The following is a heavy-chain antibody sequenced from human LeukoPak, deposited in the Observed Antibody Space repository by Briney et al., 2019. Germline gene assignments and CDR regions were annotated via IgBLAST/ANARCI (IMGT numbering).Heavy chain of an antibody. CDR3: ARDWGGGVSYGMDV. J-gene: IGHJ6*02. CDR1: GYTFTSYG. Sequence: ASVKVSCKASGYTFTSYGISWVRQAPGQGLEWMGWISAYNGNTNYAQKLQGRVTMTTDTSTSTAYMELRNLRSDDTAVYYCARDWGGGVSYGMDVWGQGTTVTVSS. V-gene: IGHV1-18*01. D-gene: IGHD2-21*01. CDR2: ISAYNGNT.